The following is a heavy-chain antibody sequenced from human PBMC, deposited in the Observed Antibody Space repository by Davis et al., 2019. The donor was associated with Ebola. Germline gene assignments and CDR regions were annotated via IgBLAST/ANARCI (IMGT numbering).Heavy chain of an antibody. D-gene: IGHD6-13*01. Sequence: GESLKISCAASGFTFSSYSINWVRQAPGKGLEWVSYISPSSSSIYYADSVKGRFTISRDNAKNSLYLQMSSLRDEDTAVYYCASSRSSWYAYYFDYWGQGTLVTVSS. J-gene: IGHJ4*02. CDR1: GFTFSSYS. CDR3: ASSRSSWYAYYFDY. V-gene: IGHV3-48*02. CDR2: ISPSSSSI.